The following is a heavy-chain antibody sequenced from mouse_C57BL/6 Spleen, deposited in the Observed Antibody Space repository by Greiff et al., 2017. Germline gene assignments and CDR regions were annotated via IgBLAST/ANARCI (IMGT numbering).Heavy chain of an antibody. CDR3: ARESLYGSSYYAMDY. J-gene: IGHJ4*01. CDR1: GYSITSGYY. D-gene: IGHD1-1*01. V-gene: IGHV3-6*01. CDR2: ISYDGSN. Sequence: EVQLQESGPGLVKPSQSLSLTCSVTGYSITSGYYWNWIRQFPGNKLEWMGYISYDGSNNYNPSLKNRISITRDTSKNQFFLKLNSVTTEDTATYYCARESLYGSSYYAMDYWGQGTSVTVSS.